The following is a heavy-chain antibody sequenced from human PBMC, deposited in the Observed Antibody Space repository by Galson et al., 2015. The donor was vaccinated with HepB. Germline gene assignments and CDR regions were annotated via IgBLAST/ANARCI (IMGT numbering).Heavy chain of an antibody. CDR2: IKQDGSEK. CDR3: VTSSGWYDGAFGI. D-gene: IGHD6-19*01. Sequence: SLRLSCAASTLSFRDYWMSWVRQAPGKGLEWLANIKQDGSEKNYVDSVKGRFTISRDNAKKSLFLEMKSLRADDTALYYCVTSSGWYDGAFGIWGQGTMVTVSS. V-gene: IGHV3-7*03. J-gene: IGHJ3*02. CDR1: TLSFRDYW.